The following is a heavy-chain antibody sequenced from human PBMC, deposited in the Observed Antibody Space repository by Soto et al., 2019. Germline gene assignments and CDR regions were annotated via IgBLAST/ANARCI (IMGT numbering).Heavy chain of an antibody. CDR3: ARVNPREYEKWFDP. CDR2: IYYSGST. CDR1: GGSISSGDYY. V-gene: IGHV4-30-4*01. D-gene: IGHD3-10*01. J-gene: IGHJ5*02. Sequence: SETLSLTCTVSGGSISSGDYYWSWIRQPPGKGLEWIGYIYYSGSTYYNPSLKSRVTTSVDTSKNQFSLKLSSVTAADTAVYYCARVNPREYEKWFDPWGQGTLVTVSS.